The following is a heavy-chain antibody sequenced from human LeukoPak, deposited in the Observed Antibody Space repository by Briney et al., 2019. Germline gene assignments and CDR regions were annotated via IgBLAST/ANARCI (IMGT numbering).Heavy chain of an antibody. D-gene: IGHD3-3*01. Sequence: GGSLRLSCAASGFTFSSYGMHWVRQAPGKGPEWVAFIRYDGSNKYYADSVKGRFTISRDNSKNTLYLQMNSLRAEDTAVYYYAKAELRFLEWFLWGQGTMVTVSS. CDR2: IRYDGSNK. CDR1: GFTFSSYG. J-gene: IGHJ3*01. CDR3: AKAELRFLEWFL. V-gene: IGHV3-30*02.